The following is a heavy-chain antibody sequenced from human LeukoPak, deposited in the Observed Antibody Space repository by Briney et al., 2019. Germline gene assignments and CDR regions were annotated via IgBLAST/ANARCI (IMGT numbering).Heavy chain of an antibody. CDR1: GFTFSSYA. Sequence: PGGSLRLSCAASGFTFSSYAMHWVRQAPGKGLEWVAVISYDGSSKYYADSVKGRFTISRDNSKNTLYLQMNSLRAEDTAVYYCASGRILEWLLFDYWGQGTLVTVSS. J-gene: IGHJ4*02. V-gene: IGHV3-30*04. CDR3: ASGRILEWLLFDY. CDR2: ISYDGSSK. D-gene: IGHD3-3*01.